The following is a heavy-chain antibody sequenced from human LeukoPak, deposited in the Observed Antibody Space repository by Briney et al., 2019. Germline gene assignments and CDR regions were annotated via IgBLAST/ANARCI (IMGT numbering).Heavy chain of an antibody. J-gene: IGHJ4*02. CDR2: ISYDGGNK. V-gene: IGHV3-30-3*01. CDR1: EFTFSSYA. D-gene: IGHD3-10*01. Sequence: GGSLRLSCAASEFTFSSYAMHWVRQAPGKGLEWVAVISYDGGNKYYADSVKGRFTISRDNSKNTLYLRMNSLRAEDTAVYYCAGQDYYGSYWGQGTLVTVSS. CDR3: AGQDYYGSY.